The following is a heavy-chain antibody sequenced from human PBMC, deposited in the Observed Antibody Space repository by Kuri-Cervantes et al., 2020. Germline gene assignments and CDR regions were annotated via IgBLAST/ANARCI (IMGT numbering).Heavy chain of an antibody. CDR2: MNPNSGNT. CDR1: GYTFTSYD. J-gene: IGHJ6*02. D-gene: IGHD3-10*01. Sequence: ASVKVSCKASGYTFTSYDINWVRQATGQGLEWMGWMNPNSGNTGYAQKFQGRVTMTRNTSISTAYMELSSLRSEDTAVYYCARGLLTMVRGVMLDYYYYYGMDVWGQGTTVTVSS. V-gene: IGHV1-8*01. CDR3: ARGLLTMVRGVMLDYYYYYGMDV.